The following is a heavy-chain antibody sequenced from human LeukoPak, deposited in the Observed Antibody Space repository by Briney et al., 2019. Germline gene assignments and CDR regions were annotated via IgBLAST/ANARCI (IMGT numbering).Heavy chain of an antibody. D-gene: IGHD6-13*01. CDR1: GFTFSDYY. CDR2: ISRSSSYA. Sequence: PGGSLRLSCAASGFTFSDYYMSWIRQAPGKGLEWVSYISRSSSYANYADSVKGRFTISRDNAKNSLYLEMNSLRAEDTAVYYCARDPAAAGTGSFDYWGQGTLVTVSS. V-gene: IGHV3-11*05. J-gene: IGHJ4*02. CDR3: ARDPAAAGTGSFDY.